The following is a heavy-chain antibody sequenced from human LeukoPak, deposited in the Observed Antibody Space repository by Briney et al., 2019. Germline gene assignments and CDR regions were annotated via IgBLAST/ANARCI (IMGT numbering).Heavy chain of an antibody. CDR1: GFTFSSYW. J-gene: IGHJ4*02. V-gene: IGHV3-74*01. CDR2: INSDGSST. CDR3: AKDRDNWSPFDY. D-gene: IGHD1-20*01. Sequence: PGGSLRLSCAASGFTFSSYWVHWVRQAPGKGLVWVSRINSDGSSTSYADSVKGRFTISRDNAKNTLYLQMNSLRAEDTAVYYCAKDRDNWSPFDYWGQGTLVTVSS.